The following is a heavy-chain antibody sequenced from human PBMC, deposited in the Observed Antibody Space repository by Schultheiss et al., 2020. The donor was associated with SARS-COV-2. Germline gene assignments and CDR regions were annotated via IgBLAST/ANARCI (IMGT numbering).Heavy chain of an antibody. CDR1: GFTFSSYA. V-gene: IGHV3-15*01. Sequence: GGSLRLSCAASGFTFSSYAMSWVRQAPGKGLEWVGRIKSKTDGGTTDYAAPVKGRFTISRDDSKNTLYLQMNSLRAEDTAVYYCARDLGCDYWGQGTLVTVSS. CDR3: ARDLGCDY. D-gene: IGHD6-19*01. CDR2: IKSKTDGGTT. J-gene: IGHJ4*02.